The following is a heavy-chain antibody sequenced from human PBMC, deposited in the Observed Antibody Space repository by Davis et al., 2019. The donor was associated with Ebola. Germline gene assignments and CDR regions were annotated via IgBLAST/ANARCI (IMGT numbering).Heavy chain of an antibody. CDR3: ARDGSLWSGYYVNY. CDR2: ISGSGGTT. D-gene: IGHD3-3*01. CDR1: GGSVSSSDYY. Sequence: PGGSLRLSCTVSGGSVSSSDYYWGWIRQTPGKGLEWVSGISGSGGTTYYADSVKGRFTISRDNSKNTLYLQMNSLRAEDTAVYYCARDGSLWSGYYVNYWGQGTLVTVSS. V-gene: IGHV3-23*01. J-gene: IGHJ4*02.